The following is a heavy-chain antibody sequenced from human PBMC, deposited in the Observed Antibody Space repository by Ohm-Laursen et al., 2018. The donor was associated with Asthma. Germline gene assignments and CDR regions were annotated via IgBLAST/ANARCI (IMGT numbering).Heavy chain of an antibody. CDR2: IYYSGST. V-gene: IGHV4-31*11. CDR3: ARYSGYVREARWFDP. D-gene: IGHD5-12*01. Sequence: TLSLTCAVSGGSISSGGYSWSWIRQPPGKGLEWIGYIYYSGSTYYNPSLKSRVTISVDTSKNQFSLKLSSVTAADTAVYYCARYSGYVREARWFDPWGQGTLVTVSS. J-gene: IGHJ5*02. CDR1: GGSISSGGYS.